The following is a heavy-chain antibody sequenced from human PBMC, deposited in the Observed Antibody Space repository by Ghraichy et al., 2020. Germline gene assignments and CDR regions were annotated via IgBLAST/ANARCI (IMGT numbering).Heavy chain of an antibody. Sequence: GGSLRLSCAASGFTFSSYSMNWVRQAPGKGLEWVSSISSSSSYIYYADSVKGRFTISRDNAKNSLYLQMNSLRAEDTAGYYCARRHPYIGYCSSTSCSLMSMDVWGQGTTVTVSS. CDR1: GFTFSSYS. CDR2: ISSSSSYI. J-gene: IGHJ6*02. CDR3: ARRHPYIGYCSSTSCSLMSMDV. V-gene: IGHV3-21*01. D-gene: IGHD2-2*01.